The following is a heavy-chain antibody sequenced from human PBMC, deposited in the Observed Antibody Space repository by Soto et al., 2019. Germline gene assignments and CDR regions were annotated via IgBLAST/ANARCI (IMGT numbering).Heavy chain of an antibody. CDR2: INHSGST. J-gene: IGHJ3*02. Sequence: QVQLQQWGAGLLKPSETLSLTCAVYGGSFSGYYWSWLRQPPGKGREWIGEINHSGSTNYNPSLKSRVTLSVDTSKSQFTLKLSSVTGADTAVYYCARGLSRNRKMARGVTCRQDAFDIWGQGTMVTVSS. CDR3: ARGLSRNRKMARGVTCRQDAFDI. V-gene: IGHV4-34*01. D-gene: IGHD3-10*01. CDR1: GGSFSGYY.